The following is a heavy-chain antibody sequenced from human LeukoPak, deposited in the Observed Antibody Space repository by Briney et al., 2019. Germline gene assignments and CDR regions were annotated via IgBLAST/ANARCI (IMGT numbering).Heavy chain of an antibody. CDR3: AKRGYRGYYYGMDV. CDR1: GITFSSYA. J-gene: IGHJ6*04. CDR2: ISGSGGST. V-gene: IGHV3-23*01. Sequence: PGGSLRLSCAASGITFSSYAMSWVRQAPGKGLEWVSAISGSGGSTYYADSVKGRFTISRDNSKNTLYLQMNSLRAEDTAVYYCAKRGYRGYYYGMDVWGKGTTVTVSS. D-gene: IGHD5-12*01.